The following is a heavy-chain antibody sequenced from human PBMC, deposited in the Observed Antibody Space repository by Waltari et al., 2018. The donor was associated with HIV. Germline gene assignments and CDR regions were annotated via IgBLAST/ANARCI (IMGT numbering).Heavy chain of an antibody. J-gene: IGHJ4*02. Sequence: EVQLVESGGGLVQHGGSLRLSCAASGFTVSSNYMSWVRQAPGKGLEWVSVIYSGGSTYYADSVKGRFTISRDNSKNTLYLQMNSLRAEDTAVYYCARGLDYGDHAVDYWGQGTLVTVSS. D-gene: IGHD4-17*01. CDR2: IYSGGST. CDR3: ARGLDYGDHAVDY. CDR1: GFTVSSNY. V-gene: IGHV3-66*02.